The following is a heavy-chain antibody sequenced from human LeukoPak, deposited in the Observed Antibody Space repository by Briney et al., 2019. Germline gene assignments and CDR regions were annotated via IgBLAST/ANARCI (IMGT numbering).Heavy chain of an antibody. D-gene: IGHD3-22*01. CDR2: ISTRSGTYT. V-gene: IGHV3-21*01. CDR3: ASSGAISMIRNNWFDP. Sequence: GGSLRLSCAASGLTFSSYSFHWVRQAPGKGLEWVSSISTRSGTYTYYADPVKGRFIISRDNAKNSLYLQMNSLRSDDTAVYYCASSGAISMIRNNWFDPWGQGTLVTVSA. CDR1: GLTFSSYS. J-gene: IGHJ5*02.